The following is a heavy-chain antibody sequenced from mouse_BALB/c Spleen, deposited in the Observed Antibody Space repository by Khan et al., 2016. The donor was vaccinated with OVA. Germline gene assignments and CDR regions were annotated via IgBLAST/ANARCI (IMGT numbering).Heavy chain of an antibody. CDR2: IWSVGST. CDR3: ARGRFYAMDY. Sequence: QVQLKESGPGLVAPSQSLSITCTVSGFSLTSYGVHWVRQPPGKGLEWLVVIWSVGSTTYTSASKSRLSISKDNSKRQVFLKMKRLQTAAAAMHNCARGRFYAMDYWGQGTSVTVSS. CDR1: GFSLTSYG. V-gene: IGHV2-6*02. J-gene: IGHJ4*01.